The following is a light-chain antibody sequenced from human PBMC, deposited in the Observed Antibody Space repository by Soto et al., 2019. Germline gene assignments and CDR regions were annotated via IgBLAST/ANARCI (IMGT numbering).Light chain of an antibody. V-gene: IGLV2-14*01. J-gene: IGLJ1*01. CDR2: EVS. CDR1: SSDVGAYNY. CDR3: NSYTGSSTRFV. Sequence: QSALTQPASVSGSPGQSVTIFCTGTSSDVGAYNYVSWYQQHPGKAPKLMIYEVSNRPSGVSNRFSGSKSGNTASLTISGLQAEDEADYYCNSYTGSSTRFVFGTGTKLTVL.